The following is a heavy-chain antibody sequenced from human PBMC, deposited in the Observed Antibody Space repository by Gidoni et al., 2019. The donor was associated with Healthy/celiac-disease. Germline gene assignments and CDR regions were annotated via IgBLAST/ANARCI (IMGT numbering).Heavy chain of an antibody. V-gene: IGHV4-30-2*01. J-gene: IGHJ4*02. CDR2: INHSGST. CDR1: GGSISSGGYS. Sequence: QLQLQESGSGLVKPSQTLSLTCAVPGGSISSGGYSWSWIRQPPGKGLEWIGYINHSGSTYYNPSLKSRVTISVDRSKNQFSLKLSSVTAADTAVYYCACSIDGDTAFDYWGQGTLVTVSS. CDR3: ACSIDGDTAFDY. D-gene: IGHD5-18*01.